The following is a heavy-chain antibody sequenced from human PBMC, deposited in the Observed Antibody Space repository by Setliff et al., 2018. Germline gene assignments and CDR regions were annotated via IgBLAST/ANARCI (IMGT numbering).Heavy chain of an antibody. D-gene: IGHD3-9*01. J-gene: IGHJ4*02. CDR3: ACPDILTGLFDY. CDR1: GFTFSTYG. V-gene: IGHV3-48*04. CDR2: ISSSGSTI. Sequence: GGSLRLSCAASGFTFSTYGMHWVRQAPGRGLEWVSYISSSGSTIYYADSVKGRFTISRDNAKNSLYLQMNSLRAEDTAVYYCACPDILTGLFDYWGQGTLVTVSS.